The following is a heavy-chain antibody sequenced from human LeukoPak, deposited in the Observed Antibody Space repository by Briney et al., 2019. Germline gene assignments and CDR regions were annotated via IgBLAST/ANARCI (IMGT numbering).Heavy chain of an antibody. CDR3: ATDTEYLTRVGATLGAFDI. CDR2: FDPEDGET. D-gene: IGHD1-26*01. V-gene: IGHV1-24*01. Sequence: ASVKVSCKVSGYTLTELSMHWVRQAPGKGLEWMGGFDPEDGETIYAQKFQGRVTMTEDTSTDTAYMELSSLRSEDTAVYYCATDTEYLTRVGATLGAFDIWGQGTMVTVSS. CDR1: GYTLTELS. J-gene: IGHJ3*02.